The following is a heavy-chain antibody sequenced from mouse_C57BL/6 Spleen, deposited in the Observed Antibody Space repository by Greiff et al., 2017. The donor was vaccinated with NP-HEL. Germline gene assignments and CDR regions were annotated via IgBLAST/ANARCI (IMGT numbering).Heavy chain of an antibody. CDR1: GFTFSSYG. J-gene: IGHJ2*01. CDR2: ISSGGSYT. Sequence: EVMLVESGGDLVKPGGSLKLSCAASGFTFSSYGMSWVRQTPDKRLEWVATISSGGSYTYYPDSVKGRFTISRDNAKNTLYLQMSSLKSEDTAMYYCARQRTGDYFDYWGQGTTLTVSS. V-gene: IGHV5-6*01. CDR3: ARQRTGDYFDY.